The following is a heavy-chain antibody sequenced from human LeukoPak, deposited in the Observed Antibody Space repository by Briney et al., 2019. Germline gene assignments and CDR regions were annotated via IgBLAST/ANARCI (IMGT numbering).Heavy chain of an antibody. CDR1: GFTFSSYA. Sequence: GGSLRLSCAASGFTFSSYAMHWVRQAPGKGLEWVAVISYDGSNKYYADSVKGRFTISRDNSKNTLYLQMNSLRAEDTAVYYCARSGDSSGYEPYFDYWGQGTLVTVSS. J-gene: IGHJ4*02. D-gene: IGHD3-22*01. CDR2: ISYDGSNK. V-gene: IGHV3-30*04. CDR3: ARSGDSSGYEPYFDY.